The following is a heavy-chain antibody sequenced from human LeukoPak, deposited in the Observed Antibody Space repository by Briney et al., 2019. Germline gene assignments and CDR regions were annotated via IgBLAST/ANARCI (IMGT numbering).Heavy chain of an antibody. CDR1: GFTFTTYW. Sequence: GGSLRLSCAASGFTFTTYWMHWARQAPGKGLMWVSRISGDGGTSAYADSVKGRFTISRDNAKNTLYLQMNSLRTEDTALYYCAISRYSGSSLDYWGQGSLVTVPS. CDR3: AISRYSGSSLDY. CDR2: ISGDGGTS. D-gene: IGHD1-26*01. J-gene: IGHJ4*02. V-gene: IGHV3-74*01.